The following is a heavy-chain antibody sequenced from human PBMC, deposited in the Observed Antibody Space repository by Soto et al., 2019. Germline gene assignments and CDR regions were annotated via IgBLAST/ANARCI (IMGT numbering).Heavy chain of an antibody. CDR2: IKSKTDGGTT. V-gene: IGHV3-15*01. CDR1: GFTFSNAW. J-gene: IGHJ4*02. Sequence: GSLRLSCAASGFTFSNAWMSWVRQAPGKGLEWVGRIKSKTDGGTTDYAAPVKGRFTISRDDSKNTLYLQMNSLKTEDTAVYYCTTPNPPLLWFGEYPYYFDYWGQGTLVTVSS. D-gene: IGHD3-10*01. CDR3: TTPNPPLLWFGEYPYYFDY.